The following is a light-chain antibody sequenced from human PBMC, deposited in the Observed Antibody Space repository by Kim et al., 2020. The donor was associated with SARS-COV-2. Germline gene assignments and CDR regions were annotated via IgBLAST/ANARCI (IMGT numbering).Light chain of an antibody. CDR1: NSNIGSST. Sequence: GQSVTISCSGSNSNIGSSTVNWYQQLPGTAPKLLIYGTNQRPMGVPDRFSGSKSGTSASLAISGLRSEDESDYYCASWDDSLNGQVFGTGTKVTVL. CDR2: GTN. V-gene: IGLV1-44*01. CDR3: ASWDDSLNGQV. J-gene: IGLJ1*01.